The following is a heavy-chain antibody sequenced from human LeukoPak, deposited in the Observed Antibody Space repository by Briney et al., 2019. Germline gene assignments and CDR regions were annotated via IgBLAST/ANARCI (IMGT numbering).Heavy chain of an antibody. CDR1: GGSISSGGYY. V-gene: IGHV4-31*03. CDR3: AREMRDDYYDSSGYKYYFDY. Sequence: PSQTLSLTCTVPGGSISSGGYYWSWIRQHPGKGLEWIGYIYYSGSTYYNPSLKSRVTISVDTSKNQFSLKLSSVTAADTAVYYCAREMRDDYYDSSGYKYYFDYWGQGTLVTVSS. CDR2: IYYSGST. J-gene: IGHJ4*02. D-gene: IGHD3-22*01.